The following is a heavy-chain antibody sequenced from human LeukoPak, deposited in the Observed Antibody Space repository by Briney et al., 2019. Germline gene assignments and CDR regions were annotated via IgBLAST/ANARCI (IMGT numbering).Heavy chain of an antibody. CDR2: IRYDGSNK. D-gene: IGHD5-12*01. Sequence: GGSLRLSCAASGFTFSSYGMHWVRQAPGKGLEWVAFIRYDGSNKYYADSVKGRFTISRDNSKNTLYLQMNSLRAEDTAVYYCAKDSTHRIVPSPGYFDYWGQGTLVTVSS. CDR1: GFTFSSYG. CDR3: AKDSTHRIVPSPGYFDY. J-gene: IGHJ4*02. V-gene: IGHV3-30*02.